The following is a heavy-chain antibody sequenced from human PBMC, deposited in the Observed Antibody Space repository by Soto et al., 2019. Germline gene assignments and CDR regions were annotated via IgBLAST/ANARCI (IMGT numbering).Heavy chain of an antibody. J-gene: IGHJ4*02. CDR1: GGSFSGYD. D-gene: IGHD3-22*01. CDR2: INHSGST. Sequence: SETLSLSCAVYGGSFSGYDWSWIRKPPGKGLEWIGEINHSGSTNYNPSLKSRVTISVDTSKNQFSLKLSSVTAADTAVYYWARVGAYYYDSSGPDWGQGTLVTVS. CDR3: ARVGAYYYDSSGPD. V-gene: IGHV4-34*01.